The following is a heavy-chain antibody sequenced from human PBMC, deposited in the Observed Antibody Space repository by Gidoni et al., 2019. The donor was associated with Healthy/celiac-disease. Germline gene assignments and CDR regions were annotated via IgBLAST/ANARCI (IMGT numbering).Heavy chain of an antibody. CDR2: FDPEDGET. CDR1: GYTLPELS. D-gene: IGHD2-8*01. CDR3: ATETHYCTNGVCAYYYYGMDV. J-gene: IGHJ6*02. V-gene: IGHV1-24*01. Sequence: QVQLVQSGAEVKKPGASVKVSCKVSGYTLPELSMPWVRQAPGKGLEGMGGFDPEDGETIYAQKFQGRVTMTEDTSTDTAYMELSSLRSEDTAVYYCATETHYCTNGVCAYYYYGMDVWGQGTTVTVSS.